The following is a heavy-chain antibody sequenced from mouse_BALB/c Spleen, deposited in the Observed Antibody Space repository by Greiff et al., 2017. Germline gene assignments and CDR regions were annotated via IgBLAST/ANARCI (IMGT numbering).Heavy chain of an antibody. V-gene: IGHV5-6-5*01. D-gene: IGHD2-1*01. CDR2: ISSGGST. J-gene: IGHJ3*01. CDR3: ARGLYGNYAY. CDR1: GFTFSSYA. Sequence: EVNVVESGGGLVKPGGSLKLSCAASGFTFSSYAMSWVRQTPEKRLEWVASISSGGSTYYPDSVKGRFTISRDNARNILYLQMSSLRSEDTAMYYCARGLYGNYAYWGQGTLVTVSA.